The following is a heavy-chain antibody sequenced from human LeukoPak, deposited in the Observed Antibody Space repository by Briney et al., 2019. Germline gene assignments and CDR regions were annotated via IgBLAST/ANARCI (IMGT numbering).Heavy chain of an antibody. J-gene: IGHJ4*02. CDR3: ARGVKVVAATDYYFDY. CDR1: GYTFTDYY. CDR2: INPNSGGT. V-gene: IGHV1-2*02. D-gene: IGHD2-15*01. Sequence: GASVKVSCKASGYTFTDYYMHWVRQAPGQGLEWMGWINPNSGGTNYAQKFQGRVTMTRDTSISTAYMELSRLRSDDTAVYYCARGVKVVAATDYYFDYWGQGTLVTVSS.